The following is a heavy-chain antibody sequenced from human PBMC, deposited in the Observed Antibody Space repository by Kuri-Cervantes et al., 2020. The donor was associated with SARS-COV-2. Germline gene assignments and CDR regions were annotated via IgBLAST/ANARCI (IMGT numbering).Heavy chain of an antibody. CDR1: GFTFSSYW. CDR2: FMSDGTSP. CDR3: AKSDWFDP. Sequence: GESLKISCAASGFTFSSYWMHWVRQASGKGLVWVSRFMSDGTSPSYADSVRGRFTISRDNAKNTLYLQMNSLRADDTAVYYCAKSDWFDPWGQGTLVTVSS. V-gene: IGHV3-74*01. J-gene: IGHJ5*02.